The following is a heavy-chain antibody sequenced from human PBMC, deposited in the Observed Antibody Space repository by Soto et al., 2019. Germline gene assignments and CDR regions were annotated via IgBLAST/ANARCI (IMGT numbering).Heavy chain of an antibody. D-gene: IGHD2-21*01. J-gene: IGHJ5*02. CDR1: GGSISTSRSY. CDR2: IFYSGST. CDR3: ARQPTTGDTDLWFDP. V-gene: IGHV4-39*01. Sequence: ETLSLTCNVSGGSISTSRSYWAWIRQPPGKGLEWLANIFYSGSTYYNPSLASRVTVSVDTSKNEFSLKLRSVTAADTAVYYCARQPTTGDTDLWFDPWGQGTLVTVSS.